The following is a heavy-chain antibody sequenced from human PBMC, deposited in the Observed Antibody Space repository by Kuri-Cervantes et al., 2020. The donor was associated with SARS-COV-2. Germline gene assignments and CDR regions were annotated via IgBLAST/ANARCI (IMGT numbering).Heavy chain of an antibody. V-gene: IGHV3-30*18. D-gene: IGHD3-22*01. CDR1: GFTFSSNG. CDR3: AKEYYYDSSGSLGY. Sequence: GESLKISCAASGFTFSSNGMHWVRQAPGKGLEWVAVISYDGSNKYYADSVKGRFTISRDNSKNTLYLQMNSLRAEDTAVYYCAKEYYYDSSGSLGYWGQGTLVTVSS. J-gene: IGHJ4*02. CDR2: ISYDGSNK.